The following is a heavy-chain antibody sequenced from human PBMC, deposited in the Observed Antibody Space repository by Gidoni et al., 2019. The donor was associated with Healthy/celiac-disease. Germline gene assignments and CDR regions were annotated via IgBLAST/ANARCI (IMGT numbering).Heavy chain of an antibody. CDR1: GFTFSSYS. CDR3: AREGSSPWGAFDI. J-gene: IGHJ3*02. CDR2: ISSSSSYI. Sequence: EVQLVESGGGLVKPGGSLRLSCAASGFTFSSYSMNWVRQAPGKGLGWVSSISSSSSYIYYADSVKGRFTISRDNAKNSLYLQMNSLRAEDTAVYYCAREGSSPWGAFDIWGQGTMVTVSS. V-gene: IGHV3-21*01. D-gene: IGHD6-13*01.